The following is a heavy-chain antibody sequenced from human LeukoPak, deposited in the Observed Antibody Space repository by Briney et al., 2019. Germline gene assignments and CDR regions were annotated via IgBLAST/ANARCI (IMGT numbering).Heavy chain of an antibody. CDR2: ISGSGGSA. Sequence: PGGSLRLSCAASGFTFSSYAMSWVRQAPGKGLEWVSAISGSGGSAYYAGSVKGRFTISRDNSKNTLYLQMNSLRAEDTAVYYCAKRDGWNYSGAFDIWGQGTMVTVSS. D-gene: IGHD1-7*01. V-gene: IGHV3-23*01. J-gene: IGHJ3*02. CDR1: GFTFSSYA. CDR3: AKRDGWNYSGAFDI.